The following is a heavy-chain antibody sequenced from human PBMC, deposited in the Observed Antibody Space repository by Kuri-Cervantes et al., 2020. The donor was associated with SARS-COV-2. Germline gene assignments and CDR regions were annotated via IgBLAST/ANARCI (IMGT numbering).Heavy chain of an antibody. CDR2: IYHSGST. CDR1: GYSISSGYY. J-gene: IGHJ3*02. D-gene: IGHD5-24*01. V-gene: IGHV4-38-2*02. Sequence: SETLSLTCTVSGYSISSGYYWGWIRQPPGKGLEWIGSIYHSGSTYYNPSLKSRVTISVDTSKNQFSLKLSPVTAADTAMYYCARDKFEMATIPDAFDIWGQGTMVTVSS. CDR3: ARDKFEMATIPDAFDI.